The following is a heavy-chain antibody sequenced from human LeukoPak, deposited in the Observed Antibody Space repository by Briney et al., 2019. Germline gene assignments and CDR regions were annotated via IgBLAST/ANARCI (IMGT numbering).Heavy chain of an antibody. J-gene: IGHJ6*02. D-gene: IGHD4-17*01. CDR1: GFTFSSYW. CDR2: IKQDESEK. Sequence: GGSLRLSCAASGFTFSSYWMSWVRQAPGKGLEWVANIKQDESEKYYVDSVKGRFTISRDNAKGSLYPQMNSLRAEDTAVYYCARVRTTGTYYGMDVWGQGTTVTVSS. V-gene: IGHV3-7*01. CDR3: ARVRTTGTYYGMDV.